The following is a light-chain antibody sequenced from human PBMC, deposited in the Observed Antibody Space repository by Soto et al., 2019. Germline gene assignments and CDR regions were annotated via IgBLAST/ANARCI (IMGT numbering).Light chain of an antibody. J-gene: IGLJ1*01. Sequence: SYELSQPPSVSVSPGQTASITCSGDKLGDKYVCWYQQKPGQSPVLVIYQDNKRPSGIPERFSGSNSGNTATLTISGTQAMDEADYYCQAWDSSTYVFATGTKVTVL. V-gene: IGLV3-1*01. CDR1: KLGDKY. CDR2: QDN. CDR3: QAWDSSTYV.